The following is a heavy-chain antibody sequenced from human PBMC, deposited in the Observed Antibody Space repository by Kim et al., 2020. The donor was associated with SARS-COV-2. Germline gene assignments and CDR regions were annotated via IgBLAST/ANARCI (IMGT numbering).Heavy chain of an antibody. J-gene: IGHJ5*02. Sequence: SYAQKFQGRVTMTRDTSTSTVYMELSSLRSEDTAVYYCAREMVTENWFDPWGQGTLVTVSS. D-gene: IGHD2-15*01. CDR3: AREMVTENWFDP. V-gene: IGHV1-46*01.